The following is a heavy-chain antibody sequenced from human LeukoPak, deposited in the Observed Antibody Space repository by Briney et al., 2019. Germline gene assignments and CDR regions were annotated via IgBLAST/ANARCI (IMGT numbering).Heavy chain of an antibody. V-gene: IGHV4-39*01. Sequence: SETLSLTCTVSGGSISSSSYYWGWIRQPPGKGLEWIGSIYYSGSTYYNPSLKSRVTISVDTSKNQFSLKLSSVTAADTAVYYCARSDIVATNFDYWGQGTLVTVSS. CDR3: ARSDIVATNFDY. CDR1: GGSISSSSYY. J-gene: IGHJ4*02. D-gene: IGHD5-12*01. CDR2: IYYSGST.